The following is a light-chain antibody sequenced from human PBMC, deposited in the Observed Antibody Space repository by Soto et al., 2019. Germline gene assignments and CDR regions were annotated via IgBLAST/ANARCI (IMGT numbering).Light chain of an antibody. CDR1: QSLLHSNGYNY. V-gene: IGKV2-28*01. CDR2: LGS. J-gene: IGKJ1*01. CDR3: MQALQTPWT. Sequence: DIVMTQSPLSLPVTPGEPASISCRSSQSLLHSNGYNYLDWYLQKPGQSPQLLIYLGSNRASGVPGRVSGSGSGTDFTLKISRVEAEEGGVYYCMQALQTPWTFGQGTKVEIK.